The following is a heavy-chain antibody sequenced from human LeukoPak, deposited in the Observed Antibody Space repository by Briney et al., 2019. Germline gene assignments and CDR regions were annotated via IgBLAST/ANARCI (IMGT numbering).Heavy chain of an antibody. J-gene: IGHJ4*02. CDR2: ISGSGGST. Sequence: GGSLRLSCAASGFTFSSYAMSWVRQAPGKGLEWVSAISGSGGSTYYADSVKGRFTISRDNSKNTLYLQMNSLRAEDTAVYYCAEVDYYGSGSPAPDYWGQGTLVTVSS. V-gene: IGHV3-23*01. CDR3: AEVDYYGSGSPAPDY. CDR1: GFTFSSYA. D-gene: IGHD3-10*01.